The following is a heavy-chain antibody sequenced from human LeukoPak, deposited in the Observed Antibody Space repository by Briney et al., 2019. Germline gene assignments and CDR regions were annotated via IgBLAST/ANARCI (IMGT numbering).Heavy chain of an antibody. CDR1: GFTFSDYY. CDR2: ISNSGSTI. Sequence: EGSLRLSCAASGFTFSDYYMSWIRQAPGKGLEWVSYISNSGSTIYYADSVKGRFTISRDNAKNSLYLQMNSLRAEDTAVYYCAKGLPAPLLAYWGQGTLVTVPS. CDR3: AKGLPAPLLAY. V-gene: IGHV3-11*01. J-gene: IGHJ4*02. D-gene: IGHD2-2*01.